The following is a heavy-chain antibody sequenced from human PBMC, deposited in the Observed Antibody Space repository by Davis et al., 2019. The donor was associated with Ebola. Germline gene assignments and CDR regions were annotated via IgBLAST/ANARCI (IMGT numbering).Heavy chain of an antibody. CDR3: ARYNSAYERADLDS. D-gene: IGHD5-12*01. Sequence: GESLKISCAASGFTFSGSAMHWVRQASGKGLEWVGRIRSKANSYATAYAASVKGRFTISRDNAKNTLYLQMNSLRVEDTAVYYCARYNSAYERADLDSWGQGTLVTVSS. CDR1: GFTFSGSA. J-gene: IGHJ4*02. CDR2: IRSKANSYAT. V-gene: IGHV3-73*01.